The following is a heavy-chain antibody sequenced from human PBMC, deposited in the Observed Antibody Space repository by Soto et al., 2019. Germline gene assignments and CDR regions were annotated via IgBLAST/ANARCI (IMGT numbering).Heavy chain of an antibody. CDR1: GFTFSSYG. Sequence: GGSLRLSCAASGFTFSSYGMHWVRQAPGKGLEWVAVIWYDGSNKYYADSVKGRFTNSRDNSKNTLYLQMNSLGAEDTAVYYCARPGMVATITFFDYWGQGTLVTVSS. D-gene: IGHD5-12*01. CDR2: IWYDGSNK. V-gene: IGHV3-33*01. J-gene: IGHJ4*02. CDR3: ARPGMVATITFFDY.